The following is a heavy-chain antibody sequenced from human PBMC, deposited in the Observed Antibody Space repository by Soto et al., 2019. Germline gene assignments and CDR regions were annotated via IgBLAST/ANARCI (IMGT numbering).Heavy chain of an antibody. V-gene: IGHV3-23*01. J-gene: IGHJ5*02. CDR2: ISGSGGST. CDR1: GFTFSSYA. D-gene: IGHD1-7*01. CDR3: AKAGITGTTGSVDWFDP. Sequence: PGGSLRLSCAASGFTFSSYAMSWVRQAPGKGPEWVSAISGSGGSTYYADSVKGRFTISRGNSKNTLYLQMNSLRAEDTAVYYCAKAGITGTTGSVDWFDPWGQGTLVTVSS.